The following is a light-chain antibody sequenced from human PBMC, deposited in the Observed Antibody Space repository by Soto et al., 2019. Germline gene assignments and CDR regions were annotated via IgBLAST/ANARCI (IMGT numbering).Light chain of an antibody. CDR2: AAS. V-gene: IGKV1-39*01. Sequence: DIQMTQSPSSLSASVGDRISITCRASQSVSSYLNWYQQKPGKAPRLLIYAASHLQTGVPSRFRGTGSATHFTLTISSPQPEDFATYYCQQSYRAVTFGQGTRLENK. J-gene: IGKJ5*01. CDR3: QQSYRAVT. CDR1: QSVSSY.